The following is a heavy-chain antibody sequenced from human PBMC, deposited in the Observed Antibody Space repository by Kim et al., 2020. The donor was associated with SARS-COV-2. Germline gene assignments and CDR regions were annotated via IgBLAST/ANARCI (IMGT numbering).Heavy chain of an antibody. CDR3: ASLLWFGDALFDY. V-gene: IGHV3-30*04. CDR1: GFTFSSYA. CDR2: ISYDGSNK. J-gene: IGHJ4*02. Sequence: GGSLRLSCAASGFTFSSYAMHWVRQAPGKGLEWVAVISYDGSNKYYADSVKGRFTISRDNSKNTLYLQMNSLRAEDTAVYYCASLLWFGDALFDYWGQGT. D-gene: IGHD3-10*01.